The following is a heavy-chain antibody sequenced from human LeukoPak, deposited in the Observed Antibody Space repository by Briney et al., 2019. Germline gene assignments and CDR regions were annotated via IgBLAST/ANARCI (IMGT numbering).Heavy chain of an antibody. CDR1: GGSISSSSYY. V-gene: IGHV4-39*07. CDR3: ARDRREYSSSWTFDY. J-gene: IGHJ4*02. CDR2: IYYSGST. D-gene: IGHD6-13*01. Sequence: SETLSLTCTVSGGSISSSSYYWGWIRQPPGQGLKWIGSIYYSGSTYYNPSLKSRVTILVDTSKNQFSLKLSSVTAADTAVYYCARDRREYSSSWTFDYWGQGTLVTVSS.